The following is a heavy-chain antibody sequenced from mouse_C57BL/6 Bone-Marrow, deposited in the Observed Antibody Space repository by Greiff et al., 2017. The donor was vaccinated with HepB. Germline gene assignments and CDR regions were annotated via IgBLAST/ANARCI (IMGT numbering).Heavy chain of an antibody. J-gene: IGHJ4*01. V-gene: IGHV5-17*01. CDR3: ARKSTTVAMDY. Sequence: VPGVESGGGLVKPGGSLNLSCAASGFTFSDYGLHWVRQAPEKGLEWVAYISSGSSTIYYADTVKGRFTISRDNAKHTLFLQMTSLRSEDTAMYYCARKSTTVAMDYWGQGTSGTVSS. CDR1: GFTFSDYG. CDR2: ISSGSSTI. D-gene: IGHD1-1*01.